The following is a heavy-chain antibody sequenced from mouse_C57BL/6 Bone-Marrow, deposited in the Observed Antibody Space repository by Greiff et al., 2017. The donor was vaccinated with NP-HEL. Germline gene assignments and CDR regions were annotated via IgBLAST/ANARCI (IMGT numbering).Heavy chain of an antibody. V-gene: IGHV1-15*01. J-gene: IGHJ2*01. CDR2: IDPETGGT. D-gene: IGHD4-1*01. CDR1: GYTFTDYE. CDR3: TITGVEIFDY. Sequence: VQLQQSGAELVRPGASVTLSCKASGYTFTDYEMHWVKQTPVHGLEWIGAIDPETGGTAYNQKFQGKAILTADKSSSTAYMELRSLTSEDSAVYYCTITGVEIFDYWGQGTTLTVSS.